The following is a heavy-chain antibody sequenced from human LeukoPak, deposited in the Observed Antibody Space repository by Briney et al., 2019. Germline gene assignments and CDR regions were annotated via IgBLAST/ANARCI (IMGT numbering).Heavy chain of an antibody. V-gene: IGHV1-8*01. D-gene: IGHD2-2*01. CDR2: MNPNSGNT. CDR1: GYTFTSYD. J-gene: IGHJ4*02. CDR3: ARANLIRGNQPGGY. Sequence: ASVKVSCKASGYTFTSYDINWVRQATGQGLEWMGWMNPNSGNTGYAQKFQGRVTMTRNTSISTAYMELSSLRSEDTAVYYCARANLIRGNQPGGYWGQGTLVTVSS.